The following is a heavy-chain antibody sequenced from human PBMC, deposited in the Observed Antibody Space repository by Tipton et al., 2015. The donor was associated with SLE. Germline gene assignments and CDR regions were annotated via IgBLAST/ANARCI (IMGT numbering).Heavy chain of an antibody. D-gene: IGHD3-3*01. CDR2: IYHSGST. Sequence: TLSLTCAVSGYSISSGYYWGWIRQPQGKGLEWIGSIYHSGSTYYNPSLKSRVTISVDTSKNQISLKLSHVTAADTTVYYCARGARYYDFWSGYSGRLHWFDPWGQGTLVSVSS. J-gene: IGHJ5*02. CDR3: ARGARYYDFWSGYSGRLHWFDP. CDR1: GYSISSGYY. V-gene: IGHV4-38-2*01.